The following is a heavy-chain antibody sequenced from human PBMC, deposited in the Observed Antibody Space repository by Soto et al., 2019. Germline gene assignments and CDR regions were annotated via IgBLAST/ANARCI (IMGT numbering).Heavy chain of an antibody. Sequence: GGSLRLSCSASGFTFSSFAMHWVRQASGKGLEYVSAISSNGGSTSYADSVKGRFIISRDSTQNTLYLQMSGLRTEDTAVYYCVKDRRGSFRAFDYWGQGTVVTVSS. CDR1: GFTFSSFA. D-gene: IGHD3-10*01. CDR2: ISSNGGST. CDR3: VKDRRGSFRAFDY. J-gene: IGHJ4*02. V-gene: IGHV3-64D*08.